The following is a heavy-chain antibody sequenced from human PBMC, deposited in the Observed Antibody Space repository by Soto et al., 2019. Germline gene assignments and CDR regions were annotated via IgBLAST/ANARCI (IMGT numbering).Heavy chain of an antibody. D-gene: IGHD3-9*01. J-gene: IGHJ4*02. V-gene: IGHV4-61*08. Sequence: SETLSLTCTVSGGSVSSGDYYWSWIRQPPEKGLEYIGYIYYSGSTNYNPSLKSRVTISVDTSKNQFSLKLSSVTAADTAVYYCATKRGLYFDRYSDYWGQGTLVTVSS. CDR1: GGSVSSGDYY. CDR3: ATKRGLYFDRYSDY. CDR2: IYYSGST.